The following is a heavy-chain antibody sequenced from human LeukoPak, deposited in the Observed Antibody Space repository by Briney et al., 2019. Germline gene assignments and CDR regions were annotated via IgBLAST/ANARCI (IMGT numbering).Heavy chain of an antibody. J-gene: IGHJ4*02. CDR3: ASRTGYCSSTSCYIFDY. D-gene: IGHD2-2*02. Sequence: SETLSLTCTVSGGSISSYYWSWIRQPPGKGLEWIGYIYYSGSTNYNPSLKSRVTISVDTSKNQFSLKLSSVTAADTAVYYCASRTGYCSSTSCYIFDYWGQGTLVTVSS. V-gene: IGHV4-59*12. CDR1: GGSISSYY. CDR2: IYYSGST.